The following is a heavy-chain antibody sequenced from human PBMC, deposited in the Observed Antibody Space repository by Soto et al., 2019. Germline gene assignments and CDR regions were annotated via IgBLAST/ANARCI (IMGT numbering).Heavy chain of an antibody. D-gene: IGHD2-2*01. V-gene: IGHV1-18*01. J-gene: IGHJ4*02. CDR2: ISPYSGYT. Sequence: RASVKVSCKGFGYSLMKYGINWVRQAPGQGLEWVGWISPYSGYTHSAQKFHGRLTLTTDTAASTAYMELRILRSADTALYYCAREASVLIPAAQPSRFDSWGQGTLVTVSS. CDR3: AREASVLIPAAQPSRFDS. CDR1: GYSLMKYG.